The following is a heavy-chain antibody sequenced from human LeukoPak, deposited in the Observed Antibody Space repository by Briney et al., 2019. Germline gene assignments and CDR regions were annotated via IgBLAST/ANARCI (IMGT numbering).Heavy chain of an antibody. D-gene: IGHD5-24*01. Sequence: ASVKVSCKASGGTFSSYAISWVRQAPGQGREWMGGIIPIFGTANYAQKFQGRVTITTDESTRTAYMELSSLRSDDTAVYYCARVYVEMATITYNWFDPWGQGTLVTVSS. CDR3: ARVYVEMATITYNWFDP. CDR1: GGTFSSYA. CDR2: IIPIFGTA. V-gene: IGHV1-69*05. J-gene: IGHJ5*02.